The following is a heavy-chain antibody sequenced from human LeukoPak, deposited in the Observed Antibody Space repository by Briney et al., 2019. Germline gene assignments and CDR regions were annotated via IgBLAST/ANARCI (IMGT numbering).Heavy chain of an antibody. J-gene: IGHJ4*02. Sequence: GGSLRLSCAASGFTFSSYGMHWVRQAPGKGLEWVAVISYGGSNKYYADSVKGRFTISRDNSKNTLYLQMNSLRAEDTAVYYCAKDSANGDGYNYFDYWGQGTLVTVSS. V-gene: IGHV3-30*18. CDR3: AKDSANGDGYNYFDY. D-gene: IGHD5-24*01. CDR2: ISYGGSNK. CDR1: GFTFSSYG.